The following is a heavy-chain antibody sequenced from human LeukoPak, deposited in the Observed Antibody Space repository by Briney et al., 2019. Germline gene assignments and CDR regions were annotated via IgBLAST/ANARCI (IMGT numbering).Heavy chain of an antibody. Sequence: GGSLRLSCVASGFTFSSYAMNWVRQAPGKGLEWVSGISNSGGSTYYADSVKGRFTISRDNSKNTVDLQMNSLRAEDTAVYYXXXSGSYDYWGQGTLVTVSS. V-gene: IGHV3-23*01. CDR3: XXSGSYDY. CDR2: ISNSGGST. D-gene: IGHD1-26*01. J-gene: IGHJ4*02. CDR1: GFTFSSYA.